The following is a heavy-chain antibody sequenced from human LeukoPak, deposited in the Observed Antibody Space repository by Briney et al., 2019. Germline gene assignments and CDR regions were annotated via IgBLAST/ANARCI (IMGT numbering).Heavy chain of an antibody. D-gene: IGHD2-8*01. V-gene: IGHV3-7*01. Sequence: GGSLRLSCAASGFTFSSYSMNWVRQAPGKGLEWVANIKQDGSEKYYVDSVKGRFTISRDNAKNSLYLQMNSLRAEDTAVYYCARDARYCTNGVCSNYYFDYWGQGTLVTVSS. J-gene: IGHJ4*02. CDR1: GFTFSSYS. CDR3: ARDARYCTNGVCSNYYFDY. CDR2: IKQDGSEK.